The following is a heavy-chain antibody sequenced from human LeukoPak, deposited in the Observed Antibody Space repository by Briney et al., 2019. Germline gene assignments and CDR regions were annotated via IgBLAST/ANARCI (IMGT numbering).Heavy chain of an antibody. CDR2: IYPGDSDT. CDR1: GSSFTSYW. V-gene: IGHV5-51*01. CDR3: ARLTYYYCSGSYGPPPTGWFDP. Sequence: GGSLKISCKGSGSSFTSYWSGWVRQMPGKGREWMGIIYPGDSDTSYSPSFRGQVTISADKSISTAYQQWSSLKASDTAMYYCARLTYYYCSGSYGPPPTGWFDPWGQGTLVTVSS. J-gene: IGHJ5*02. D-gene: IGHD3-10*01.